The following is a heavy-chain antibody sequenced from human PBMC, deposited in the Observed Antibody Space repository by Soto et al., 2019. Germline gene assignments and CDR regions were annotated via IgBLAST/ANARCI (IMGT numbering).Heavy chain of an antibody. D-gene: IGHD3-16*02. CDR1: GGSFSGYY. CDR2: INHSGST. Sequence: SETLSLTCAVYGGSFSGYYWSWIRQPPGKGLEWIGEINHSGSTNYNPSLKSRVTISVDTSKNQFSLKLSSVTAADTAVYYCARIVSPRYDYVWGSYRPYYYYGMDVWRQGTTVPVSS. CDR3: ARIVSPRYDYVWGSYRPYYYYGMDV. V-gene: IGHV4-34*01. J-gene: IGHJ6*02.